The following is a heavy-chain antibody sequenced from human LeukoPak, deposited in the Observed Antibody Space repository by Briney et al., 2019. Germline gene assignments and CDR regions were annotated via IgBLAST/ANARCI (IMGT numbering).Heavy chain of an antibody. Sequence: GASVKVSCKASGYTFTSYDINWVRQATGQGLEWMGWMNPNSSNTGYAQKFQGRVTITRNTSISTAYMELSSLRSEDTAVYYCAREVPAAYFDYWGQGTLVTVSS. CDR1: GYTFTSYD. CDR2: MNPNSSNT. J-gene: IGHJ4*02. CDR3: AREVPAAYFDY. D-gene: IGHD2-2*01. V-gene: IGHV1-8*03.